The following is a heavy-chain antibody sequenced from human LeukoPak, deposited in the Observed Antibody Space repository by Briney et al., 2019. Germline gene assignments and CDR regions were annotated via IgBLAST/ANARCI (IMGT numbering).Heavy chain of an antibody. V-gene: IGHV3-53*01. CDR2: IYKAGAT. Sequence: VGSLRLSFASSGLTVSSNSMRWVGQAPARELEWVSVIYKAGATYYADSGRGRVTIPRHNSKNTVYLQMNSLRAEETAFYYCARDRGTSGYIFDYWGRGALGSVSS. CDR3: ARDRGTSGYIFDY. CDR1: GLTVSSNS. J-gene: IGHJ4*02. D-gene: IGHD3-22*01.